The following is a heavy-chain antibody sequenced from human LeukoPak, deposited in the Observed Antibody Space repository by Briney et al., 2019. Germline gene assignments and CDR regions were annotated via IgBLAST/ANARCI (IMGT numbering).Heavy chain of an antibody. CDR1: GFTFSSYE. Sequence: GGSLRLSCAASGFTFSSYEMNWVRQAPGKGLEWVSYISSSGSTINYADPVKGRFTISRDNAKNSLYLQMNSLRAEDTAVYYCARSWSYGEGYWGQGTLVTVSS. J-gene: IGHJ4*02. D-gene: IGHD1-26*01. CDR2: ISSSGSTI. CDR3: ARSWSYGEGY. V-gene: IGHV3-48*03.